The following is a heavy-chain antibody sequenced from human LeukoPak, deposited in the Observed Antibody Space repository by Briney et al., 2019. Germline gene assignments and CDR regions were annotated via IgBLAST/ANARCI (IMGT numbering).Heavy chain of an antibody. CDR3: ARGGLRYFDWLSTRGAFFHY. CDR2: INHSGST. D-gene: IGHD3-9*01. Sequence: PSETLSLTCAVYGGSLSGYYWSWIRQPPGKGLEWIGEINHSGSTNYNPSLKSRVTISVDTSKNQFSLKLSSVTAADTAVYYCARGGLRYFDWLSTRGAFFHYWGQGTLVTVSS. V-gene: IGHV4-34*01. J-gene: IGHJ4*02. CDR1: GGSLSGYY.